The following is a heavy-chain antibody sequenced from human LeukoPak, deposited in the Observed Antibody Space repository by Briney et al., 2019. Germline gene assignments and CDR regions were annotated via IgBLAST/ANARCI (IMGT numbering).Heavy chain of an antibody. CDR1: GFTVSTYF. Sequence: GGSLRLSCAASGFTVSTYFMSWVRQAPGKGLEWVSVIYPGGSTFYADSVKGRFTISRDDSKNTVYLQMNSLRAEDTAVYYCARGEDVVGALFESWGQGTLVTVSS. CDR3: ARGEDVVGALFES. CDR2: IYPGGST. D-gene: IGHD1-26*01. J-gene: IGHJ4*02. V-gene: IGHV3-53*01.